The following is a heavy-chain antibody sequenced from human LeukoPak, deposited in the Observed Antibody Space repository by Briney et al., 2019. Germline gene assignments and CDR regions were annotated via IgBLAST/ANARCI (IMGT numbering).Heavy chain of an antibody. D-gene: IGHD6-6*01. CDR2: INPSGSST. CDR1: GYTFTSNY. Sequence: GASVKVSCKASGYTFTSNYMHWVRQAPGQGLEWMGVINPSGSSTMYAQTMQGRVTLTRDTSTSTDYMELSSLSPDDTAVYYCARDNSYSDSSWWFDPWGQGTPITVSS. V-gene: IGHV1-46*04. J-gene: IGHJ5*02. CDR3: ARDNSYSDSSWWFDP.